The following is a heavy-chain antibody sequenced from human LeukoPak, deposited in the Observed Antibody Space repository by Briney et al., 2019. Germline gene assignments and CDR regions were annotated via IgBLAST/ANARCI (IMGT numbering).Heavy chain of an antibody. CDR2: IDRDGGGR. J-gene: IGHJ4*02. Sequence: GGSLRLSCAASGFSFSSYWMSWVRQTPENGLEFVGNIDRDGGGRNYMDSLKGRFTISRDNGKESLYLEINSLRADDTAVYYCARDPGSSAFDLWGRGALVTVSS. CDR1: GFSFSSYW. V-gene: IGHV3-7*01. D-gene: IGHD1-14*01. CDR3: ARDPGSSAFDL.